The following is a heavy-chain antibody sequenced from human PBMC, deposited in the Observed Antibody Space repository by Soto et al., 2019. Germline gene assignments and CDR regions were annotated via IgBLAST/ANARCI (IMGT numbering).Heavy chain of an antibody. CDR1: GFTFSSYA. Sequence: QVQLVESGGGVVQPGRSLRLSCAASGFTFSSYAMHWVRQAPGKGLEWVAVISYDGSNKYYADSVKGRFTISRDNSKNTLYLQMNSLRAEDTAVYYCARGYLSYYYDSSGLFIDVWGQGTTVTVSS. CDR3: ARGYLSYYYDSSGLFIDV. V-gene: IGHV3-30-3*01. CDR2: ISYDGSNK. J-gene: IGHJ6*02. D-gene: IGHD3-22*01.